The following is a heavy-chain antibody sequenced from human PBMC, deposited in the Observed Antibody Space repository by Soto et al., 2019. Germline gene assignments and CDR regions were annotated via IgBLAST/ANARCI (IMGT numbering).Heavy chain of an antibody. CDR3: ASRDVDTTMVGRDY. J-gene: IGHJ4*02. D-gene: IGHD5-18*01. V-gene: IGHV4-31*03. CDR1: GGSISSGGYY. Sequence: QVQLQESGPGLVKPSQTLSLTCTVSGGSISSGGYYWYWIRQHSGKGLEWIGFTYYSGTTYYNPSLKSRVTISVDTSTNQFSLKLRSVTAADTAVYYCASRDVDTTMVGRDYWGQGTLVTVSS. CDR2: TYYSGTT.